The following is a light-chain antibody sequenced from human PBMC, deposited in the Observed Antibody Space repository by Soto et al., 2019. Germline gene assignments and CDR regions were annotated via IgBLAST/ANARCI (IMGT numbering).Light chain of an antibody. CDR1: QSVNGNY. CDR2: GAS. CDR3: QHYSSSPPEFT. J-gene: IGKJ3*01. V-gene: IGKV3-20*01. Sequence: EIVLTQSPGTLSVSPGERVTLSCRASQSVNGNYLAWYQQRPGQAPRLLIFGASYRATGIPDRFSGSGSGTDFTLTISRLEPEDFAVYYCQHYSSSPPEFTFGPGTKVDSK.